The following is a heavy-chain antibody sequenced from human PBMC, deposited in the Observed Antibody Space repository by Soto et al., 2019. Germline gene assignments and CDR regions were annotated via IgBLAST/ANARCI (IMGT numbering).Heavy chain of an antibody. CDR2: TYYRSKWYN. Sequence: SPTLSLTCAISGDSVSSNSAAWNWIRQSPSRGLEWLGRTYYRSKWYNDYAVSVKSRITINPDTSKNQFSLQLNSVTPEDTAVYYCARVGPTNTGIAVDYWGQGTLVTVSS. J-gene: IGHJ4*02. V-gene: IGHV6-1*01. CDR1: GDSVSSNSAA. CDR3: ARVGPTNTGIAVDY. D-gene: IGHD6-13*01.